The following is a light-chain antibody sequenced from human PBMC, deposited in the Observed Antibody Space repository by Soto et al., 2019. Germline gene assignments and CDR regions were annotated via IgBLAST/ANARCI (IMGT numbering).Light chain of an antibody. V-gene: IGLV2-14*01. J-gene: IGLJ3*02. CDR1: ASDIGNYNW. CDR3: SSYAAYSTLWL. Sequence: QSALTQPASVSGSPGQSITISCTGTASDIGNYNWVSWYQQHPGKAPKVLIYQVTSRPSGVSNRFSGSKSGNTASLTISGLQTEDEAHYYCSSYAAYSTLWLFGRGTKLTVL. CDR2: QVT.